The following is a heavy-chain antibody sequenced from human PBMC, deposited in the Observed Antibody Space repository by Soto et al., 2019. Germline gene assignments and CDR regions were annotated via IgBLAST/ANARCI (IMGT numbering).Heavy chain of an antibody. CDR1: GFTFSSYW. J-gene: IGHJ4*02. CDR3: VRTSLVVAAATREDY. Sequence: PGGSLRLSCAASGFTFSSYWMHLVRPAPGKGLVWVSRINSDGSSTSYADSVKGRFTISRDNAKNTLYLQMNSLRAEDTAVYYCVRTSLVVAAATREDYWGQGTLVTVSS. CDR2: INSDGSST. D-gene: IGHD2-15*01. V-gene: IGHV3-74*01.